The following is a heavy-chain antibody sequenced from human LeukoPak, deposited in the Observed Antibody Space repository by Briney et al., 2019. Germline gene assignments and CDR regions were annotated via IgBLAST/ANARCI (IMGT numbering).Heavy chain of an antibody. J-gene: IGHJ4*02. CDR3: TRSSGYDTYFDY. D-gene: IGHD3-22*01. Sequence: GGSLRLSCAASGFTFSSYAMHWVRQAPGKGLEWVAAISYDGSNKYYADSVKGRFTISRDNSKNTLYLQMNSLRAEDTAVYYCTRSSGYDTYFDYWGQGTLVTVSS. CDR2: ISYDGSNK. V-gene: IGHV3-30-3*01. CDR1: GFTFSSYA.